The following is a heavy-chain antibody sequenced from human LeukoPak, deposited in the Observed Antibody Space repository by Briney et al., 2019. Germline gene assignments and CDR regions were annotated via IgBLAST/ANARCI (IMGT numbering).Heavy chain of an antibody. Sequence: SETLSLTCTVSGGSISSNYWNWIRQPAEKGLECLGRIYISGTTYYNPSLKSRLTISVEKSKNQFSLELRSVTAADTAVYYCATDYGGHFDYWGQGTLVTVSS. J-gene: IGHJ4*02. D-gene: IGHD4-23*01. CDR1: GGSISSNY. CDR2: IYISGTT. V-gene: IGHV4-4*07. CDR3: ATDYGGHFDY.